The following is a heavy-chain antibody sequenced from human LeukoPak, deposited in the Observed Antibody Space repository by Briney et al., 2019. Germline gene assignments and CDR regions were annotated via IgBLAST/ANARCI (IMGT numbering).Heavy chain of an antibody. CDR1: GFTFSSYA. CDR3: AKLGYGDWDWFDP. Sequence: PGGSLRLSCVASGFTFSSYAMSWVRQAPGKGLEWVSAVSKSGDGTYYADSVNGRFTISRDNSKNTLYLQMDSLRAEDTAIYYCAKLGYGDWDWFDPWGQGTLVTVSS. V-gene: IGHV3-23*01. J-gene: IGHJ5*02. D-gene: IGHD4-17*01. CDR2: VSKSGDGT.